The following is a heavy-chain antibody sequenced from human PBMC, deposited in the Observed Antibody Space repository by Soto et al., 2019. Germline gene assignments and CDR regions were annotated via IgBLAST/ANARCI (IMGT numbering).Heavy chain of an antibody. CDR2: INHSGST. CDR1: GGSFSGYY. V-gene: IGHV4-34*01. J-gene: IGHJ4*02. D-gene: IGHD3-9*01. CDR3: ARGGPVEAAAPIKSPFDY. Sequence: QVQLQQWGAGLLKPSETLSLTCAVNGGSFSGYYWSWIRQPPGKGLEWIGEINHSGSTNYNPSLKSRVTISVDTSKNQFSLKLSSVTAADTAVYYCARGGPVEAAAPIKSPFDYWGQGTLVTVSS.